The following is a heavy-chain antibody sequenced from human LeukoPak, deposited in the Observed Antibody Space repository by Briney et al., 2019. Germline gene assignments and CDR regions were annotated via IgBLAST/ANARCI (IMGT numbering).Heavy chain of an antibody. Sequence: GGSLRLSCAASGFTFSSYSMNWVRQAPGKGLEWVSSISSSSSYIYYADSVKGRFTISRDNAKNSLYLQMNGLRADDTAAYYCARGATDTTRWFDPWGQGTLVTVSS. V-gene: IGHV3-21*01. CDR1: GFTFSSYS. D-gene: IGHD1-7*01. CDR2: ISSSSSYI. CDR3: ARGATDTTRWFDP. J-gene: IGHJ5*02.